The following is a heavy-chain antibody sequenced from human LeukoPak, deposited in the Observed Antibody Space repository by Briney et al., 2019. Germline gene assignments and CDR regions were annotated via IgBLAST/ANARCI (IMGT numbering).Heavy chain of an antibody. V-gene: IGHV1-2*02. CDR2: INPDSGGT. J-gene: IGHJ4*02. CDR3: TSGPRTYGMPLLYFDY. D-gene: IGHD3-10*01. CDR1: GYTFTNYY. Sequence: ASVKVFCKTSGYTFTNYYLHWVRQAPGQGLEWMGWINPDSGGTNSAQRLQGRVTMTRDTSISTAYMELSRLRSDDTAVYYCTSGPRTYGMPLLYFDYWGQGTLVTVSS.